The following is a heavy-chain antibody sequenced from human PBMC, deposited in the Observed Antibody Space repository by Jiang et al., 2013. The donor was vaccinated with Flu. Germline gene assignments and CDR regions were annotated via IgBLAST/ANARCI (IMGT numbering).Heavy chain of an antibody. CDR3: AKDPGYNDYDWGEIDS. CDR2: ISYDGSNQ. J-gene: IGHJ4*02. D-gene: IGHD5-12*01. Sequence: CAASGFTSVPMACTGSPGSRARGWSGWSVISYDGSNQFYGDSVKGRFTISRDNSKDTFFLQMNSLRAEDTAVYFCAKDPGYNDYDWGEIDSWGQGTPGHRLL. V-gene: IGHV3-30*18. CDR1: GFTSVPMA.